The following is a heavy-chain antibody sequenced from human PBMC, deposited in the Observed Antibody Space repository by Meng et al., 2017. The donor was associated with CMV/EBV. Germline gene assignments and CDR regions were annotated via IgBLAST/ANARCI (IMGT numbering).Heavy chain of an antibody. J-gene: IGHJ4*02. V-gene: IGHV3-30*02. Sequence: GESLKISCTASGFNFSSSNMHWVRQAPGKGLEWVAFIRYDGSNKYYADSVKGRFTISRDNSKNTLFLQMNSLRAEDTAMYYCATYWSADYWGQGTLVTVSS. D-gene: IGHD1-1*01. CDR3: ATYWSADY. CDR1: GFNFSSSN. CDR2: IRYDGSNK.